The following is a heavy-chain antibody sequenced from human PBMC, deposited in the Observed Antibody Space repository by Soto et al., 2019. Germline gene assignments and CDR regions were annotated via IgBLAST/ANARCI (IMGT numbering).Heavy chain of an antibody. CDR3: ASQTQPYCSGGSCYLGLDP. CDR2: LIHILGIA. D-gene: IGHD2-15*01. Sequence: QVQLVQSGAEVKKPGSSVKVSCKSSGGTFSSYTISWVRQAPGQGLEWMGRLIHILGIANYAHKFQGRVTITADKTTSTAYMELSSLRSEDTAVYYCASQTQPYCSGGSCYLGLDPLGKGHLVTVSS. J-gene: IGHJ5*02. CDR1: GGTFSSYT. V-gene: IGHV1-69*02.